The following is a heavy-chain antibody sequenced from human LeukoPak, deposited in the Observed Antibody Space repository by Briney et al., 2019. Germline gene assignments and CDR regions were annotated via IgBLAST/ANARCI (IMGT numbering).Heavy chain of an antibody. V-gene: IGHV3-48*04. Sequence: GGSLRLSCAASGFSFSSYSMNWVRQAPGKGLAWVSYISTTSSTIYYADSVKGRFTISRDNAKNSLYLQMNSLRAEDTAVYYCARTSPYGDNPYYYYGMDVWGQGTTVTVSS. CDR3: ARTSPYGDNPYYYYGMDV. CDR2: ISTTSSTI. J-gene: IGHJ6*02. CDR1: GFSFSSYS. D-gene: IGHD4-17*01.